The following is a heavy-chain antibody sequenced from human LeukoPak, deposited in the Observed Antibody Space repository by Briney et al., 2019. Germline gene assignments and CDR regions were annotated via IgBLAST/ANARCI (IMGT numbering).Heavy chain of an antibody. CDR3: ARESFYAFDI. D-gene: IGHD3-16*01. CDR2: IYYSGST. J-gene: IGHJ3*02. Sequence: PSETLSLTCTVSGGSISSYYWSWTRQPPGKGLEWIGYIYYSGSTNYNPSLKSRVTISVDTSKNQFSLKLSSVTAADTAVYYCARESFYAFDIWGQGTMVTVSS. V-gene: IGHV4-59*01. CDR1: GGSISSYY.